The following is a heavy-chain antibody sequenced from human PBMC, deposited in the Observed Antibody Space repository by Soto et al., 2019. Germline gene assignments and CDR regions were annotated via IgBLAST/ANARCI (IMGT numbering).Heavy chain of an antibody. CDR1: GDSFNDYY. CDR3: ARESGGATATLDYYYFYMDV. Sequence: QVQLVQSGAEVRKPGASVTVSCRSSGDSFNDYYIHWVRQAPGQGFEWMGWINPNGGVTKYAQKFQGWVSMTRDTSIRTAYMQLSRLRSDDTAVYYCARESGGATATLDYYYFYMDVWGTWTTVTVSS. V-gene: IGHV1-2*04. D-gene: IGHD5-12*01. CDR2: INPNGGVT. J-gene: IGHJ6*03.